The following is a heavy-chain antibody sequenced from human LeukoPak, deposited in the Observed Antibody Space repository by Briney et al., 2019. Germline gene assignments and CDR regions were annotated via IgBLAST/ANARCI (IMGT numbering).Heavy chain of an antibody. J-gene: IGHJ3*02. V-gene: IGHV4-34*01. D-gene: IGHD3-3*01. CDR1: GGSFSGYY. Sequence: SETLSLTCAVYGGSFSGYYWSWIRQPPGKGLEWSGEINHSGSTNYNPSLKSRVTISVDTSKNQFSLKLSSVTAADTAVYYCARGPPYYDLWSGYYWAFDIWGQGTMVTVSS. CDR2: INHSGST. CDR3: ARGPPYYDLWSGYYWAFDI.